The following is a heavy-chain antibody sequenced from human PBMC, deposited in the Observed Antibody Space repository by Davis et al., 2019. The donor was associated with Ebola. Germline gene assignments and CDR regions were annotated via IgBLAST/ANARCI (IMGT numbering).Heavy chain of an antibody. Sequence: ASVKVSCKASGYTFTSYYMHWVRQAPGQGLEWMGIINPSGGSTSYAQKFQGRVTMTRDTSTSTVYMELSSLRSENTAVYYCAREDYYASSGVMADWYFDLWGRGTLVTVS. V-gene: IGHV1-46*01. D-gene: IGHD3-22*01. CDR2: INPSGGST. CDR3: AREDYYASSGVMADWYFDL. J-gene: IGHJ2*01. CDR1: GYTFTSYY.